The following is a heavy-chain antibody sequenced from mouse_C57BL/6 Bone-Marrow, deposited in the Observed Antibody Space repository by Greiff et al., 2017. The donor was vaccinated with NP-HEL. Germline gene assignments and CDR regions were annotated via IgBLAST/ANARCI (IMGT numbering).Heavy chain of an antibody. V-gene: IGHV1-85*01. CDR1: GYTFTSYD. CDR2: IYPRDGST. J-gene: IGHJ2*01. Sequence: VKLVESGPELVKPGASVKLSCKASGYTFTSYDINWVKQRPGQGLEWIGWIYPRDGSTKYNEKFKGKATLTVDTSSSTAYMELHSLTSEDSAVYFCARGNYYGSSFPLDYWGQGTTLTVSS. CDR3: ARGNYYGSSFPLDY. D-gene: IGHD1-1*01.